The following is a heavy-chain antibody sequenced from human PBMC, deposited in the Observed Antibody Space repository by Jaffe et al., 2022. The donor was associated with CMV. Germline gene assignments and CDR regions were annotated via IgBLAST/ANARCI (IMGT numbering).Heavy chain of an antibody. J-gene: IGHJ5*02. CDR3: ARQWRDQSLYYFDP. CDR1: GGSISGSNYY. Sequence: HLQLQESGPGLVKPSETLSLTCFVSGGSISGSNYYWGWIRQSPGKGLEWIGSVYYSGNTYYNPSLKSRVTLSVDTSENRFSLRVTSVTAADTAVYYCARQWRDQSLYYFDPWGQGTLVTVSS. D-gene: IGHD6-19*01. CDR2: VYYSGNT. V-gene: IGHV4-39*02.